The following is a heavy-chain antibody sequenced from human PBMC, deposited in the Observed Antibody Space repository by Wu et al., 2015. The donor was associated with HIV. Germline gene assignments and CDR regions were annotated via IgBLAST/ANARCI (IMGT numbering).Heavy chain of an antibody. CDR3: ARGGRPAARSYYYYYMDV. CDR1: GGKFSNYA. D-gene: IGHD2-2*01. J-gene: IGHJ6*03. V-gene: IGHV1-69*12. Sequence: QVRLVQSGAEVKQPGSSVRVSCKSSGGKFSNYAISWVRQAPGQAPEWMGGIIPMFQKPNYAPKFQRRVTITADESTSTAYMELSSLTSEDTAVYYCARGGRPAARSYYYYYMDVWGKGTTVTVSS. CDR2: IIPMFQKP.